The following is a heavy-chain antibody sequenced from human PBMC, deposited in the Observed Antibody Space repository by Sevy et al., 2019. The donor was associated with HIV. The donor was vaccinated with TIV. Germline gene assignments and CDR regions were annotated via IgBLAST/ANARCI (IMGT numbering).Heavy chain of an antibody. V-gene: IGHV3-23*01. J-gene: IGHJ4*02. CDR3: AKDRVSGSYYTGDFDS. CDR2: ISFGGADT. Sequence: GGSLRLSCAASGFTFATYAMTWVRQAPGKGLEWVSVISFGGADTYNADSVKGRFTISRDNSKNTLYLQMNSLRAEDTAVFYCAKDRVSGSYYTGDFDSWGQGTLVTVSS. CDR1: GFTFATYA. D-gene: IGHD3-10*01.